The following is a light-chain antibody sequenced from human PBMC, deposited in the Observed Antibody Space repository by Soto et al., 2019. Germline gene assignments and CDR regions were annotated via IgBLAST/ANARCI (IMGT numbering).Light chain of an antibody. Sequence: VLTQSPATLSLSPGERATLSCRASQSVSSYLAWYQQKLGQAPRLLIYDASNRATGIPARFSGSGSGTDFSLTITRLAPEDFAVYYCQQYNNWPPWTFGQGTKVDI. V-gene: IGKV3-11*01. CDR2: DAS. CDR1: QSVSSY. CDR3: QQYNNWPPWT. J-gene: IGKJ1*01.